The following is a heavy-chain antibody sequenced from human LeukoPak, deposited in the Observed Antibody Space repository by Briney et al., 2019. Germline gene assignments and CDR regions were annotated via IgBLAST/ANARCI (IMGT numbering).Heavy chain of an antibody. Sequence: GASVKVSCKASGYTFTSYGISWVRQAPGQGLEWMGWISAYNGNTNYAQKLQGRVTMTTDTSTSTAYMELRSLRSDDTAVYYCAKDGYSSSWYGVGRLAGEDDNWFDPWGQGTLVTVSS. J-gene: IGHJ5*02. CDR3: AKDGYSSSWYGVGRLAGEDDNWFDP. CDR2: ISAYNGNT. D-gene: IGHD6-13*01. V-gene: IGHV1-18*01. CDR1: GYTFTSYG.